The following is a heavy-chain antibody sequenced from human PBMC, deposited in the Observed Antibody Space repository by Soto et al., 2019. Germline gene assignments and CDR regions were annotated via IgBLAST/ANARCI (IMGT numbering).Heavy chain of an antibody. CDR3: SRGDREDLSVVVGVRPGEYGVDV. Sequence: VQLVESGGGVVQPGRSLRLSCAASGFTFSNYAMHWVLQAPGKGLECVAVISYDGSNKFYRDYVKGRFTISRDNSKHTMSLHINSLRYEDTAVDYRSRGDREDLSVVVGVRPGEYGVDVWGPGATVTGSS. J-gene: IGHJ6*02. CDR2: ISYDGSNK. CDR1: GFTFSNYA. D-gene: IGHD2-15*01. V-gene: IGHV3-30-3*01.